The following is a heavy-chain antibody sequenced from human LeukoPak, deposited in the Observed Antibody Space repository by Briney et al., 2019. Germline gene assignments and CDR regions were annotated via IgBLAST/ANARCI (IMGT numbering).Heavy chain of an antibody. CDR3: ARRYSSSWADFDY. J-gene: IGHJ4*02. D-gene: IGHD6-6*01. Sequence: SETLSLTYAVYGGSFSGYYWSWIRQPPGKGLEWIGEINHSGSTNYNPSPKSRVTISVDTSKNQFSLKLSSVTAADTAVYYCARRYSSSWADFDYWGQGTLVTVSS. CDR1: GGSFSGYY. CDR2: INHSGST. V-gene: IGHV4-34*01.